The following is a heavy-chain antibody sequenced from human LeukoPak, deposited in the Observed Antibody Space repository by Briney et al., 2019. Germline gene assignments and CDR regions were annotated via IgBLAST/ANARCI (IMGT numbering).Heavy chain of an antibody. CDR2: VYSSGST. D-gene: IGHD5-24*01. CDR1: GGSINSYY. CDR3: ARDTRDGYRDAFDI. Sequence: PSETLSLTCTVSGGSINSYYWNWIRQPPGKGLEWIGYVYSSGSTNYSPSPKSRVTISVDTSRSQFSLKLNSVIAGDTAVYYCARDTRDGYRDAFDIWGQGTEVSVSS. V-gene: IGHV4-59*01. J-gene: IGHJ3*02.